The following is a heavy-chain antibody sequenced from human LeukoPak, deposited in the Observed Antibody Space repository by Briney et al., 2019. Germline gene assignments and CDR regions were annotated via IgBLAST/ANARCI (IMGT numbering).Heavy chain of an antibody. D-gene: IGHD4-17*01. V-gene: IGHV5-51*01. CDR2: IYPGDSDT. CDR1: GYSFTSYW. J-gene: IGHJ3*02. Sequence: GESLKISCKGSGYSFTSYWIGWVRQMPGKGLEWMGIIYPGDSDTRYSPSFQGQVTISADKSISTAYLRWSSLKASDTAMYYCARSPTVTHDAFDIWGQGTMVTVSS. CDR3: ARSPTVTHDAFDI.